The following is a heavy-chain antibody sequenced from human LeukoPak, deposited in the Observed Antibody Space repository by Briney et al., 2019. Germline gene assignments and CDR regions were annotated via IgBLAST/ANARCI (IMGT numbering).Heavy chain of an antibody. D-gene: IGHD2-21*01. CDR3: ARALGGHIVVPPDY. CDR1: GYTFTSYG. J-gene: IGHJ4*02. Sequence: ASVKVSCKASGYTFTSYGISWVRQAPGQGLEWMGGIIPIFGTANYAQKFQGRVTITADESTSTAYMELSSLRSEDTAVYYCARALGGHIVVPPDYWGQGTLVTVSS. CDR2: IIPIFGTA. V-gene: IGHV1-69*13.